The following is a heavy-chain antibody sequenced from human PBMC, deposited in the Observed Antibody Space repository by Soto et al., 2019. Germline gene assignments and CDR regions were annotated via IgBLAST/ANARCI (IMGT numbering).Heavy chain of an antibody. Sequence: SQTLSLTCAISGDSVSSNSAACNWIRQSPSRGLEWLGRTYYRSKWYNDYPISVKGRITINPDTSKNRFSLQLNSVTPEDTALYYCVREPGGEYTYASYYYFFHGMDVWGQGTTVTVSS. CDR1: GDSVSSNSAA. CDR2: TYYRSKWYN. D-gene: IGHD5-18*01. CDR3: VREPGGEYTYASYYYFFHGMDV. J-gene: IGHJ6*02. V-gene: IGHV6-1*01.